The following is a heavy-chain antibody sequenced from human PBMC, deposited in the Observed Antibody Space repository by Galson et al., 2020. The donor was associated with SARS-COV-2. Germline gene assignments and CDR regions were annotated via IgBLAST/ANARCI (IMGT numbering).Heavy chain of an antibody. J-gene: IGHJ5*02. CDR3: ARNYYGSGSPNPNWFDP. Sequence: TLSLTCAISGDSVSSNSAAWNWIRQSPSRGLEWLGRTYYRSKWYNDYAVSVKSRITINPDTSKNQFSLQLNSVTPEDTAVYYCARNYYGSGSPNPNWFDPWGQGTLVTVSS. V-gene: IGHV6-1*01. CDR2: TYYRSKWYN. D-gene: IGHD3-10*01. CDR1: GDSVSSNSAA.